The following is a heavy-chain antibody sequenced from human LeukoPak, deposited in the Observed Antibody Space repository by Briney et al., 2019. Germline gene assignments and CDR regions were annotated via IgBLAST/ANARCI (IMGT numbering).Heavy chain of an antibody. V-gene: IGHV3-33*01. Sequence: GSLRLSCAASGFTFSNYGMHWVRQAPGKGPEWVAVIWSDGSNKHYADSARGRFTISRDNSKNTLYLQMNSLRVDDTAVYYCARVTMVAGASYNWFVAWGHGNLDSVST. D-gene: IGHD2-15*01. J-gene: IGHJ5*01. CDR1: GFTFSNYG. CDR3: ARVTMVAGASYNWFVA. CDR2: IWSDGSNK.